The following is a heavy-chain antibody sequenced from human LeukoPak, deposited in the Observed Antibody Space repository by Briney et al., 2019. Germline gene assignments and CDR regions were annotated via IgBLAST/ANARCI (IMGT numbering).Heavy chain of an antibody. CDR1: GFTFSSYA. CDR2: ISGSGGST. J-gene: IGHJ4*02. CDR3: ATDLAGWELLGY. D-gene: IGHD1-26*01. Sequence: PGGSLRLSCAASGFTFSSYAMSWVRQAPGKGLEWVSAISGSGGSTYYADSVKGRFTISRDNAKNSLYLQMNSLRAEDTAVYYCATDLAGWELLGYWGQGTLVTVSS. V-gene: IGHV3-23*01.